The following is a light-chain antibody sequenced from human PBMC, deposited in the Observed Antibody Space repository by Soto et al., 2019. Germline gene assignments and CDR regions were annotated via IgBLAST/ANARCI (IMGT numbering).Light chain of an antibody. CDR2: DVS. J-gene: IGLJ2*01. CDR3: CSYAGSYTLV. V-gene: IGLV2-11*01. Sequence: QSALTQPRSESGSPGQSVTISCTGTSSDVGGYNFVSWYQHHPGKAPKLMIYDVSKRPSGVPDRFSGSKSGSTASLTISGLQAEDEADYYCCSYAGSYTLVFGGGTKLTVL. CDR1: SSDVGGYNF.